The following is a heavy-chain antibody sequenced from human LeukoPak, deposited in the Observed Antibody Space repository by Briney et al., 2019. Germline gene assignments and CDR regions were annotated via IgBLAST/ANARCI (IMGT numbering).Heavy chain of an antibody. CDR2: IYTSGST. Sequence: SETLSLTCTVSGGSISSANYYWSWIRQPAGKGLQWIGRIYTSGSTYYNPSLKSRVTISVDTSKNQFSLKLSSVTAADTAVYYCAREREGPYGYLDYWGQGILVTVSS. CDR1: GGSISSANYY. V-gene: IGHV4-61*02. J-gene: IGHJ4*02. D-gene: IGHD4-17*01. CDR3: AREREGPYGYLDY.